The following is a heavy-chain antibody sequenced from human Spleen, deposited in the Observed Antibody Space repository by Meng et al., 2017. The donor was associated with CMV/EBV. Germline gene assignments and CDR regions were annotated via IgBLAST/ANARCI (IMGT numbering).Heavy chain of an antibody. D-gene: IGHD2-2*01. J-gene: IGHJ3*02. Sequence: GGSLRLSCAASGFTFSSYAMSWVRQAPGKGLEWVSYISSNGSTIYYGDSVKGRFTISRDNAKNSLYLQMNSLRAEDTAVYYCARETVVVVFNAFDIWGQGTMVTVSS. CDR1: GFTFSSYA. CDR2: ISSNGSTI. V-gene: IGHV3-48*03. CDR3: ARETVVVVFNAFDI.